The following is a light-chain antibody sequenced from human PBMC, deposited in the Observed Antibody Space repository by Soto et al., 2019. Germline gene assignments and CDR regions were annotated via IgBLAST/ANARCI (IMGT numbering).Light chain of an antibody. J-gene: IGKJ2*01. CDR2: YAS. CDR3: XQYDKWPHT. Sequence: EMVMTQSPATLSVSPGERATLSCRASQNLSRNLAWYQQQPGQAPRLLIFYASTRATGIPARFSGSGSGTDFTLTISSLQSEDFAVYXXXQYDKWPHTFGQGTKLEIK. CDR1: QNLSRN. V-gene: IGKV3-15*01.